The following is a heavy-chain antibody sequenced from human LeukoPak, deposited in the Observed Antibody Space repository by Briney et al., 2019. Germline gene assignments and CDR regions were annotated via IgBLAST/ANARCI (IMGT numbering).Heavy chain of an antibody. J-gene: IGHJ6*02. Sequence: ASVKVSCKASGYTFTGYYMHWVRQAPGKGLEWMGGFDPEDGETIYAQKFQGRVTMTEDTSTDTAYMELSSLRSEDTAVYYCATTIAAAGNYYGMDVWGQGTTVTVSS. D-gene: IGHD6-13*01. CDR1: GYTFTGYY. V-gene: IGHV1-24*01. CDR3: ATTIAAAGNYYGMDV. CDR2: FDPEDGET.